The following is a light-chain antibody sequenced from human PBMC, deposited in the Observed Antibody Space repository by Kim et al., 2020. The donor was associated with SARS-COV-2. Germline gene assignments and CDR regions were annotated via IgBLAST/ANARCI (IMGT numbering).Light chain of an antibody. CDR2: GKN. J-gene: IGLJ2*01. V-gene: IGLV3-19*01. CDR1: SLRSYY. CDR3: NSRDSSGNHLV. Sequence: SSELTQDPVVSVALGQTVRITCQGDSLRSYYASWYQQKPGQAPVLVIYGKNKRPSGIPDRFSGSSSGNTASLTITGAQAEDEAAYYCNSRDSSGNHLVFGGGTQLTVL.